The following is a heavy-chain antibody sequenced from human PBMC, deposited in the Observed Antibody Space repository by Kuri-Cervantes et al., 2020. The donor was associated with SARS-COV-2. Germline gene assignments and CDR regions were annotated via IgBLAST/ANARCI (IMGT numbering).Heavy chain of an antibody. CDR3: ARTHKPVQGYYYAMDV. V-gene: IGHV4-59*02. J-gene: IGHJ6*02. Sequence: SETLSLTCTVSGGSVNNSYWSWIRQPPGKGLEWIGYIYYSGSTNYNPSLKSRVSISIDTSKNLFSLKLSSVTAADTAVYFCARTHKPVQGYYYAMDVWGQGTTVTVSS. CDR2: IYYSGST. CDR1: GGSVNNSY. D-gene: IGHD6-6*01.